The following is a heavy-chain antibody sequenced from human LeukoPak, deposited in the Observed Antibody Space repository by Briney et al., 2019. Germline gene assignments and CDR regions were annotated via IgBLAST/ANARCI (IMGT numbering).Heavy chain of an antibody. CDR3: AREIYGDKKAKDY. CDR1: GGSISSSSYY. V-gene: IGHV4-39*07. D-gene: IGHD3-10*01. J-gene: IGHJ4*02. CDR2: IYYSGST. Sequence: PSETLSLTCTVSGGSISSSSYYWGWIRQPPGKGLEWIGSIYYSGSTYYNPSLKSRVTISVDTSKNQFSLKLSSVTAADTAVYYCAREIYGDKKAKDYWGQGTLVTVSS.